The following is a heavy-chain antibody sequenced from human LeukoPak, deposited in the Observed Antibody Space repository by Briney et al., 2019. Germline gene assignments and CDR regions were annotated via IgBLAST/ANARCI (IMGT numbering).Heavy chain of an antibody. CDR2: INHSGST. J-gene: IGHJ2*01. Sequence: PSETLSLTCAVYGGSFSGYYWSWIRQPPGKGLEWIGEINHSGSTNSNPSLKSRVTISVDTSKNQFSLKLSSVTAADTAVYYCARFNSGSYGYWYFDLWGRGTLVTVSS. V-gene: IGHV4-34*01. D-gene: IGHD1-26*01. CDR3: ARFNSGSYGYWYFDL. CDR1: GGSFSGYY.